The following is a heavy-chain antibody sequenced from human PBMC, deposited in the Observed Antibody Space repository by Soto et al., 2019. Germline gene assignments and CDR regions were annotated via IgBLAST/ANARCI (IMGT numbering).Heavy chain of an antibody. J-gene: IGHJ5*02. Sequence: ASVKFSCKAPGDTFTSYYLNWVRQAPGQGLEWMGVINPHGGSTKYAQKFQGRITMTRDTSRSTVYMELGSLRSDDTAIYYCARSSGGNFGIIIEGSNWFDPWGQGTLVTVSS. D-gene: IGHD3-3*01. CDR2: INPHGGST. CDR1: GDTFTSYY. CDR3: ARSSGGNFGIIIEGSNWFDP. V-gene: IGHV1-46*01.